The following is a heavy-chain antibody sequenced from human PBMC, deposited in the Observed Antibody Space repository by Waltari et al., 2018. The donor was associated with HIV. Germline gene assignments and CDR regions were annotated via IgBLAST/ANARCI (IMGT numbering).Heavy chain of an antibody. CDR2: INPSGGGT. J-gene: IGHJ5*02. V-gene: IGHV1-46*02. CDR1: GYTFNNYY. D-gene: IGHD3-10*01. Sequence: QVQLVQSGADVKKPGASMTISCKASGYTFNNYYLSWVRQAPGQGLEWMGIINPSGGGTTYAQKFQGRITMTRDTSTNTVYMALSRLRSEDTAMYYCARQMVRGLQPENWFDPWGQGTLVTVSS. CDR3: ARQMVRGLQPENWFDP.